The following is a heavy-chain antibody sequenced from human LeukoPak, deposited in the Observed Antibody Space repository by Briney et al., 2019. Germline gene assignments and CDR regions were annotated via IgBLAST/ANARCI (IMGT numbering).Heavy chain of an antibody. V-gene: IGHV4-31*03. CDR3: ARDYDCSSTSCLYFDY. D-gene: IGHD2-2*01. J-gene: IGHJ4*02. CDR2: IYYSGST. CDR1: GGSISSGGYY. Sequence: PSQTLSLTCTVSGGSISSGGYYWSWIRQHPGKGLEWIGYIYYSGSTYYNPSLKSRVTISVDTSKNQFSLKLSSVTAADTAVYYCARDYDCSSTSCLYFDYWGQGTLVTVSS.